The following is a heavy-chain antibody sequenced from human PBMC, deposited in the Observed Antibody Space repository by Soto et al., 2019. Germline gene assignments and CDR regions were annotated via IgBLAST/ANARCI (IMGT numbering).Heavy chain of an antibody. Sequence: SETLSLTCSVSGGSISSSNYYWAWIRQPPGKGLEWIGGTYHTGETYYNPSLTPRVTLSVDTSKNQFSLILNSVTAADTAVYYCARHEAYCGGDCYPEYFQHWGQGTLVTVSS. CDR3: ARHEAYCGGDCYPEYFQH. J-gene: IGHJ1*01. CDR1: GGSISSSNYY. V-gene: IGHV4-39*01. D-gene: IGHD2-21*02. CDR2: TYHTGET.